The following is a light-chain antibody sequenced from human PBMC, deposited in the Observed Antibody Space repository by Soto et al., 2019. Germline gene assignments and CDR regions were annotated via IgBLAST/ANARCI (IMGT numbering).Light chain of an antibody. CDR2: EAS. V-gene: IGLV2-23*01. J-gene: IGLJ3*02. Sequence: QSALTQPASVSGSPGQSITISCAGTSADVGSYKLVSWYQQYPGKAPKLIIYEASQRPSGVSNRFSGSKSGNTASLTISGLQAEDEADYHCCSYAGGSTWLFGGGTKVTVL. CDR1: SADVGSYKL. CDR3: CSYAGGSTWL.